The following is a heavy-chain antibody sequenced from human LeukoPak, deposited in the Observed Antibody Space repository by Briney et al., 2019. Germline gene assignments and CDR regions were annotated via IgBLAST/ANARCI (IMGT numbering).Heavy chain of an antibody. CDR3: ARLGAAEDI. CDR2: ISYDGSNK. V-gene: IGHV3-30*04. CDR1: GFTFSSYA. Sequence: GGSLRLSCAASGFTFSSYAMHWVRQAPGKGLEWVAVISYDGSNKYYADSVKGRFTISRDNSKNTLYLQMNSLRAEDTAVYYCARLGAAEDIWGQGTMVTVSS. D-gene: IGHD6-13*01. J-gene: IGHJ3*02.